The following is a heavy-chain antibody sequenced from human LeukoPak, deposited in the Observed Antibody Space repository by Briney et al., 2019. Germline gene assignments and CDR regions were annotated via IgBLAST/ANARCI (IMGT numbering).Heavy chain of an antibody. D-gene: IGHD6-13*01. CDR2: IRQDGDTK. Sequence: GGSLRLSCTASGFTFRDYTINWVRQAPGKGLEWVANIRQDGDTKYYVDSVKGRFTISRDNAMNSLYLQMNSLRAEDTAIYYCARSLPYGTTWYGRSDFWGQGTLVTVSS. V-gene: IGHV3-7*03. CDR1: GFTFRDYT. J-gene: IGHJ4*02. CDR3: ARSLPYGTTWYGRSDF.